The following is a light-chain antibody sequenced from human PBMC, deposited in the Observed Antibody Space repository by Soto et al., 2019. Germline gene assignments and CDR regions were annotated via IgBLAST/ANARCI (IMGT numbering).Light chain of an antibody. CDR3: QQYSSWPLT. CDR2: AAS. V-gene: IGKV3-15*01. J-gene: IGKJ4*01. Sequence: EIVMTQSQATLSVSPGEGATFSCRASQSVSSNLAWYQQKPGQAPRLLIYAASTRATGIPARFTGSGSGTEFTLTISSLQSDDFGVYYCQQYSSWPLTFGGGTKVESK. CDR1: QSVSSN.